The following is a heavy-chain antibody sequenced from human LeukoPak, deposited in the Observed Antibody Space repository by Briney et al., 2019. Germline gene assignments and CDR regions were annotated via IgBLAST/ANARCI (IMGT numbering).Heavy chain of an antibody. V-gene: IGHV3-30*03. CDR2: ISYDGSSK. CDR3: ARYGVGATHFDY. Sequence: GGSLRLSCAASGFTFSSDGMHWVRQTPGKGLEWVAVISYDGSSKYYADSVKGRFTISRDNSKNTLYLQMNSLRTDDTAVYYCARYGVGATHFDYWGQGTLVTVSS. D-gene: IGHD1-26*01. CDR1: GFTFSSDG. J-gene: IGHJ4*02.